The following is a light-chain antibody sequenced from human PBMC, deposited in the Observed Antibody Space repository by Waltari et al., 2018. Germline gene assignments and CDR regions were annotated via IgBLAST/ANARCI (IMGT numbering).Light chain of an antibody. CDR3: QHYVRLPVT. V-gene: IGKV3-20*01. CDR1: QSVRGT. Sequence: EIVLTQSPGPLSLSPGETATPSCRASQSVRGTLAWYQQKPGQAPRLLIYGASSRATGIPDRFSGSGSGTDFSLTISRLEPEDFAVYYCQHYVRLPVTFGQGTRVEIK. CDR2: GAS. J-gene: IGKJ1*01.